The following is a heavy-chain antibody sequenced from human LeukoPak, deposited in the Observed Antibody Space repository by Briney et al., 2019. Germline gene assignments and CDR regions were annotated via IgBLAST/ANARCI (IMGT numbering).Heavy chain of an antibody. J-gene: IGHJ3*01. CDR3: AKDSYVSGRPLHTFDV. D-gene: IGHD3-10*01. CDR2: IWYDGSNK. V-gene: IGHV3-33*06. CDR1: GFTFSSYG. Sequence: PGGSLRLSCAASGFTFSSYGMHWVRQAPGKGLEWVAVIWYDGSNKYYADSVKGRFTISRDNSKNTLFLQMNSLRVEDTAIYYCAKDSYVSGRPLHTFDVWGQGTMVTVSS.